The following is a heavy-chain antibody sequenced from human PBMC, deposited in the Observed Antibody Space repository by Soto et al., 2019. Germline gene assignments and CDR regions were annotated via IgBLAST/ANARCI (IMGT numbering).Heavy chain of an antibody. CDR1: GFTVSSNY. D-gene: IGHD3-10*01. V-gene: IGHV3-53*01. CDR2: IYSGGST. CDR3: AREVSYYYGSGSYSQ. Sequence: PGGSLILSCAASGFTVSSNYMSWVRQAPGKGLEWVSVIYSGGSTYYADSVKGRFTISRDNSKNTLYLQMNSLRAEDTAVYYCAREVSYYYGSGSYSQWGQGTLVTVSS. J-gene: IGHJ4*02.